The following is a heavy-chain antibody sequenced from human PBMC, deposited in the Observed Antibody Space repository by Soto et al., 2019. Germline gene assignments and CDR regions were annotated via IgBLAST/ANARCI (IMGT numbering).Heavy chain of an antibody. D-gene: IGHD3-22*01. CDR2: INHSGST. Sequence: QVQLQQWGAGLLKPSETLSLTCAVYGGSFSGYYWSWIRQPPGKGLEWIGEINHSGSTNYNPSLKSRVTISVDTSKNQFSLKLSSVTAADTAVYYCAREDSSGYGRAFDIWGQGTMVTVSS. CDR3: AREDSSGYGRAFDI. CDR1: GGSFSGYY. V-gene: IGHV4-34*01. J-gene: IGHJ3*02.